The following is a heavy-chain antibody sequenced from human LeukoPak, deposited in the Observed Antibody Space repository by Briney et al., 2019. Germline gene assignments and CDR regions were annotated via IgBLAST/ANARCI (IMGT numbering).Heavy chain of an antibody. J-gene: IGHJ6*02. Sequence: PGGSLRLSCAASGLTFSSYGMHWVRQAPGKGLEWVAVISYDGSNKYYADSVKGRFTISRDNSKNTLYLQMNSLRAEDTAVYYCAKDKRPMVRGPTQEYYYGMDVWGQGTTVTVSS. CDR2: ISYDGSNK. CDR1: GLTFSSYG. V-gene: IGHV3-30*18. CDR3: AKDKRPMVRGPTQEYYYGMDV. D-gene: IGHD3-10*01.